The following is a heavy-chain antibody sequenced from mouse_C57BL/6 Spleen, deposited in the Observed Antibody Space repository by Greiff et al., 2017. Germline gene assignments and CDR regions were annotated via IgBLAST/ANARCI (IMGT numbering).Heavy chain of an antibody. Sequence: VQLKESGAELVKPGASVKLSCTASGFNIKDYYMHWVKQRTEQGLEWIGRIDPEDGETKYAKKFQGKATITADTSSNTAYLQLSSLTSEDTAVYYCARRYYNGREGAMDDWGQGTAVTVCS. CDR2: IDPEDGET. CDR3: ARRYYNGREGAMDD. CDR1: GFNIKDYY. D-gene: IGHD1-1*01. V-gene: IGHV14-2*01. J-gene: IGHJ4*01.